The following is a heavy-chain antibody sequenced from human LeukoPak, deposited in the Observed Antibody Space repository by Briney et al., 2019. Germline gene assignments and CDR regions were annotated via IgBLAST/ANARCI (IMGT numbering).Heavy chain of an antibody. CDR1: GFTVSSNF. CDR2: ISSDGSIK. Sequence: GGSLRLSCAASGFTVSSNFMYWVRQAPGKGLEWVAVISSDGSIKVYADSVKGRFTLSRDNSINTVDLQMNSLRAEDTAVYYCVKEYHSRGFGAYFDYWGQGTLVTVSS. V-gene: IGHV3-30*18. D-gene: IGHD3-3*01. J-gene: IGHJ4*02. CDR3: VKEYHSRGFGAYFDY.